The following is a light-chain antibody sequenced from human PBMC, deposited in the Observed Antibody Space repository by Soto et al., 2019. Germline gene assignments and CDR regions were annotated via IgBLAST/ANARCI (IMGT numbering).Light chain of an antibody. Sequence: QSVPTQPPSAAGYPGLAVNISCTGTKNDIGVYDFVSWDQHHPGKAPRLIIYEVVQRPSGVPDRFSGSKSGNTASLTVSGLQAADEANYFCKSFAGINTYVFGSGTKVTVL. J-gene: IGLJ1*01. CDR1: KNDIGVYDF. V-gene: IGLV2-8*01. CDR3: KSFAGINTYV. CDR2: EVV.